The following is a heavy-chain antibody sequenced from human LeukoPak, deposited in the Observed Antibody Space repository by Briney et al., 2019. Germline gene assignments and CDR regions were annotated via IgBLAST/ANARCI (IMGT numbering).Heavy chain of an antibody. CDR3: ARAEVIDY. J-gene: IGHJ4*02. CDR1: GYTFTGYY. V-gene: IGHV1-2*02. Sequence: ASVKVSCKASGYTFTGYYMHWVRLAPGQGLEWMGWINPNSGGTNYAQKFQGRVTMTRDTPISTAYMELTSPRSDDTAVYYCARAEVIDYWGQGTLVTVSS. CDR2: INPNSGGT. D-gene: IGHD3-22*01.